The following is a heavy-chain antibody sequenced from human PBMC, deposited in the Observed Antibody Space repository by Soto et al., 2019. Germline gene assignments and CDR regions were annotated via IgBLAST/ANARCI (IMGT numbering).Heavy chain of an antibody. CDR1: GDSVSSNTAA. V-gene: IGHV6-1*01. Sequence: SQTLSLTCAISGDSVSSNTAAWNWIRSSPSRGLEWLGRTYYRSNWRHDYAVSVKSRITVNPDTSKNHFSLQLNSVTPDDTAMYYCARGVAGSGFDLWGQGTLVTV. CDR3: ARGVAGSGFDL. J-gene: IGHJ4*02. CDR2: TYYRSNWRH. D-gene: IGHD6-19*01.